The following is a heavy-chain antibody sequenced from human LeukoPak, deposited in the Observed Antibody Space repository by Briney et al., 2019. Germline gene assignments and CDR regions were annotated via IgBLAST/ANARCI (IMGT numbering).Heavy chain of an antibody. V-gene: IGHV3-48*04. CDR3: ARGGVYYYYGMDV. D-gene: IGHD3-16*01. CDR2: ISSSSSSI. Sequence: GGSLRLSCAASGFTFSSYSMNWVRQAPGKGLEWVSYISSSSSSIYHADSVKGRFTISRDYAKNSLFLQMNSLRAEDTAVYYCARGGVYYYYGMDVWGQGTTVTVPS. CDR1: GFTFSSYS. J-gene: IGHJ6*02.